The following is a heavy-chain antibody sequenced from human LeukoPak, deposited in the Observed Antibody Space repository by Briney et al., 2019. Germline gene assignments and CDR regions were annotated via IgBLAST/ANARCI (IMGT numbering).Heavy chain of an antibody. D-gene: IGHD5-18*01. J-gene: IGHJ2*01. CDR3: ARRSSTSLVYDYWHFDL. CDR1: GGSLSSYY. V-gene: IGHV4-34*01. Sequence: PSETLSLTCTVSGGSLSSYYWTWIRQPPGKGPEWIGEINHIGSTNYNPSLRSRVTISVDTSKRQFSLNLSSVTAADTAVYYCARRSSTSLVYDYWHFDLWGRGTLITVSS. CDR2: INHIGST.